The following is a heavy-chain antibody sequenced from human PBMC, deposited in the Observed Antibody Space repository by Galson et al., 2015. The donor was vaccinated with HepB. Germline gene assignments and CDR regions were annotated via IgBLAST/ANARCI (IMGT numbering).Heavy chain of an antibody. J-gene: IGHJ6*02. CDR3: TRGVGNTKTYQYHGMDV. V-gene: IGHV3-21*01. D-gene: IGHD2-2*01. CDR2: ISRTSINI. CDR1: GFTFSDHS. Sequence: SLRLSCAASGFTFSDHSMNWIRQAPGKGLEWVSSISRTSININYADSVKGRYTISRDNAKNSLYLQMNSLRAEDTAVYYCTRGVGNTKTYQYHGMDVWGQGTTITVSS.